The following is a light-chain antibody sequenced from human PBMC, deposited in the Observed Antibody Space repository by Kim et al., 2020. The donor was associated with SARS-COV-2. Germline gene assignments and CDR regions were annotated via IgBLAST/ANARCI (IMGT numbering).Light chain of an antibody. V-gene: IGLV3-21*01. CDR3: QVWDTDTDDYV. CDR2: YDS. Sequence: SYELTQPPSVSVAPGQTARITCGGNNIGGHSVHWYQQKPGQAPVLVIYYDSDRPSGIPERFSGSKAATTATLTISSVEAGDEADYYCQVWDTDTDDYVFG. J-gene: IGLJ1*01. CDR1: NIGGHS.